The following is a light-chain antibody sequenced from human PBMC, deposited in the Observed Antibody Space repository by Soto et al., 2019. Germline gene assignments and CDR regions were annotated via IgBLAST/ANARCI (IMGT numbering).Light chain of an antibody. V-gene: IGLV3-21*02. Sequence: SYELTQPPSVSVAPGQTARITCGGNNIGSKSVHWYQQKPVQAPVLVVYDDSDRPSGIPERFSGSNSGNTATLTISRVEAGHEADYYCQVWDSSSDHGNVVFGGGTKLTVL. CDR3: QVWDSSSDHGNVV. CDR2: DDS. CDR1: NIGSKS. J-gene: IGLJ2*01.